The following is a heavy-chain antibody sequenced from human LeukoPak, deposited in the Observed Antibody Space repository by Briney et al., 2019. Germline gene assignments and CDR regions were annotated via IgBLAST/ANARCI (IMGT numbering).Heavy chain of an antibody. CDR2: TWHDGSNK. D-gene: IGHD6-6*01. CDR1: GFTFRNYG. J-gene: IGHJ4*02. V-gene: IGHV3-33*01. CDR3: ARDSTEYSSPGYVDY. Sequence: GGSLRLSCAASGFTFRNYGMRWVRQAPGKGLEWVAITWHDGSNKYYVDSVKGRFTISRDNSKNTLYLQMNSLRAEDTAVYYCARDSTEYSSPGYVDYWGQGTLVTVSS.